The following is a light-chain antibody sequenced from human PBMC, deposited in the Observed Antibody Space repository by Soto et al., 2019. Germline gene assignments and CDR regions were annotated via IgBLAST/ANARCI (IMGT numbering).Light chain of an antibody. CDR3: SSYTSSSTLEDV. CDR2: EVS. J-gene: IGLJ1*01. Sequence: QSVLTQPASVSGSPGQSITISCTGTSSDVGGYNYVSWYQQHPGKAPKLMIYEVSNRPSGVSNRFSGSKSGNTASLTISGLQAEDEADYYCSSYTSSSTLEDVFGTGTKLTV. CDR1: SSDVGGYNY. V-gene: IGLV2-14*01.